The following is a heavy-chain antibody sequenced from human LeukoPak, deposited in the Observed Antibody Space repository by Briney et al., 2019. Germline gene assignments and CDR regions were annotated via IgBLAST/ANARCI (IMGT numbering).Heavy chain of an antibody. CDR1: GFTFDDYT. J-gene: IGHJ6*02. D-gene: IGHD3-10*01. CDR3: AKDREVRGVIINEVGMDV. Sequence: GGSLRLSCAASGFTFDDYTMHWVRQAPGKGLEWVSLISWDGGSTYYADSVKGRFTISRDNSKNSLYLQMNSLRTEDTALYYCAKDREVRGVIINEVGMDVWGQGTTVTVSS. V-gene: IGHV3-43*01. CDR2: ISWDGGST.